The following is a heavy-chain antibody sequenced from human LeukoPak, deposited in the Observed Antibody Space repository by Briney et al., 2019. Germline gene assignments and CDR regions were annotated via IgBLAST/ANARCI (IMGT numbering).Heavy chain of an antibody. CDR1: AGTFSSYA. D-gene: IGHD3-10*01. Sequence: ASVKVSCKASAGTFSSYAISWVRQAPGQGLEWMGGIIPIFGTANYAQKFQGRVTITADESTSTAYMELSSLRSEDTAVYYCALGTYYYGSGDGRFDYWGQGTLVTVSS. J-gene: IGHJ4*02. CDR2: IIPIFGTA. CDR3: ALGTYYYGSGDGRFDY. V-gene: IGHV1-69*01.